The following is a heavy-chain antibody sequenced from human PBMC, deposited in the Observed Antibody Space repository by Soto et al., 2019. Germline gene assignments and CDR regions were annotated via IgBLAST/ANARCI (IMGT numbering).Heavy chain of an antibody. D-gene: IGHD3-10*01. CDR3: ARRVIGSSRAFDI. CDR2: ISDGGDLT. CDR1: GFAFTGHP. J-gene: IGHJ3*02. V-gene: IGHV3-23*01. Sequence: VQLLESGGGLAQPGGSLRLSCAASGFAFTGHPMSWVRQAPEKGLEWVAGISDGGDLTYNADSVKGRFTISRDNSRNTLYLQMNSLRAEDTAVYYWARRVIGSSRAFDIWGQGTMVTVSS.